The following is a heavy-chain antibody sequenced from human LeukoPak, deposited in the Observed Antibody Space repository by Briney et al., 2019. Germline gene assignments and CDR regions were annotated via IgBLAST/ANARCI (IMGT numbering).Heavy chain of an antibody. CDR1: GFTSSTYA. Sequence: GGSLRLSCAASGFTSSTYAMSWVRQAPGKGLEWVSTISGSGVSTYYADSVKGRFTISRDTSKNTLYLQMNSLRAEDTAVYYCAKQRRGTGDAFDIWGQGTVVTFSS. CDR3: AKQRRGTGDAFDI. D-gene: IGHD3/OR15-3a*01. CDR2: ISGSGVST. J-gene: IGHJ3*02. V-gene: IGHV3-23*01.